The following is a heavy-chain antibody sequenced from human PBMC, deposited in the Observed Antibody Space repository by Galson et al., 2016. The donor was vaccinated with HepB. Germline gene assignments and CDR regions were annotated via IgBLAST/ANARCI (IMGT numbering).Heavy chain of an antibody. CDR2: IYTTGT. CDR1: GGSISSYY. CDR3: ARPSSGSYYYKFDQ. D-gene: IGHD1-26*01. V-gene: IGHV4-4*07. J-gene: IGHJ4*02. Sequence: SETLSLTCTVSGGSISSYYWSWIRQPAGKGLEWIGRIYTTGTNYNPSLKSRATISVDKSKNQFSLKLNSVTAADTAVYYCARPSSGSYYYKFDQWGQGILVTVSS.